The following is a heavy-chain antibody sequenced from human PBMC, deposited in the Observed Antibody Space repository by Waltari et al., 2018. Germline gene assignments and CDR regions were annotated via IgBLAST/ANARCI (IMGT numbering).Heavy chain of an antibody. D-gene: IGHD2-15*01. V-gene: IGHV1-2*06. Sequence: MHWVRQAPGQGLEWMGRINPNSGGTNYAQKFQGRVTMTRDTSISTAYMELSRLRSDDTAVYYCAGGYCSGGSCYSVGTGWFDPWGQEPWSPSPQ. CDR2: INPNSGGT. J-gene: IGHJ5*02. CDR3: AGGYCSGGSCYSVGTGWFDP.